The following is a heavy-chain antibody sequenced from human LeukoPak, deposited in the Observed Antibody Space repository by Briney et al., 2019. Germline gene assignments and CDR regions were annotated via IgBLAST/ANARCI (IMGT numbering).Heavy chain of an antibody. D-gene: IGHD4-23*01. J-gene: IGHJ4*02. V-gene: IGHV4-38-2*02. CDR1: GYSISRGYY. CDR2: IYHSGST. CDR3: ARGVYSTVGYYFDY. Sequence: SETLSLTCTVSGYSISRGYYWGWIRQPPGKGLEWIGSIYHSGSTYYNPSLKSRVTISVDTSKNQFSLKLSSVTAADTAVYYCARGVYSTVGYYFDYWGQGTLVTVSS.